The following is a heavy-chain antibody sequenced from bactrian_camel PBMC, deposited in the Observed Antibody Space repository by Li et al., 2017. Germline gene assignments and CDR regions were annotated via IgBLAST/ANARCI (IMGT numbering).Heavy chain of an antibody. J-gene: IGHJ4*01. CDR2: IFTSSDVK. CDR3: ALKSRFCYRPDISSDDYNY. V-gene: IGHV3S6*01. Sequence: QLVESGGGSVQAGGSLRPACAASGYTYRSGCMAWFRQAPGKERERVARIFTSSDVKNYAEAVMGRFTISLDHAKNTLYLQMNNLKAEDTAVYYCALKSRFCYRPDISSDDYNYWGQGTQVTVS. D-gene: IGHD2*01. CDR1: GYTYRSGC.